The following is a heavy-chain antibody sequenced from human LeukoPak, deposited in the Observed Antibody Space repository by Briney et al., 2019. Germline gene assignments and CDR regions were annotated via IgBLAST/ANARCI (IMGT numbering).Heavy chain of an antibody. V-gene: IGHV4-59*01. D-gene: IGHD6-19*01. CDR2: IYDSGTT. J-gene: IGHJ4*02. Sequence: MTSETLSLTCTVSGGSISSNYWSWIRQPPGKGLEWIGYIYDSGTTNYSPSLKSRATISEDTSKNQFSLKLSSVTAADTAVYYCARSTGGWSYFDYWGQGTLVTVSS. CDR1: GGSISSNY. CDR3: ARSTGGWSYFDY.